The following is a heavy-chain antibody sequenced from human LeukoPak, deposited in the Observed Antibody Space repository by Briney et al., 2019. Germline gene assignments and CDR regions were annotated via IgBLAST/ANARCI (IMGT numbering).Heavy chain of an antibody. Sequence: PGGSLRLSCAASGFTFSSYGMHWVRQAPGKGLEWVAFIRYDGSNKYYADSVKGRFTISRDNSKNTLYLQMNSLRAEDTAVYYCARIYDSSGRRGVVDYWGQGTLVTVSS. V-gene: IGHV3-30*02. CDR3: ARIYDSSGRRGVVDY. CDR1: GFTFSSYG. J-gene: IGHJ4*02. CDR2: IRYDGSNK. D-gene: IGHD3-22*01.